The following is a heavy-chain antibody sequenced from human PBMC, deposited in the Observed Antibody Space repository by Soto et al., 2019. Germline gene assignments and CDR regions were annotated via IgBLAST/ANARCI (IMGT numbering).Heavy chain of an antibody. Sequence: SETLSLTCTVSGGSISSYYWSWIRQPPGKGLEWIGYIYYSGSTNYNPSLKSRVTISVDTSKNQFSLKLSSVTAADTAVYYCARDHSGYSAFFDYWGQGTLVTSPQ. CDR1: GGSISSYY. CDR2: IYYSGST. J-gene: IGHJ4*02. V-gene: IGHV4-59*01. D-gene: IGHD3-9*01. CDR3: ARDHSGYSAFFDY.